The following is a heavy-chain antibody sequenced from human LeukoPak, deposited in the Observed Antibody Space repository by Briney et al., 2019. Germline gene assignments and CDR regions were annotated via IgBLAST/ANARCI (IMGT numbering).Heavy chain of an antibody. CDR2: IWYDGSNE. V-gene: IGHV3-33*08. J-gene: IGHJ4*02. D-gene: IGHD3-22*01. Sequence: GGSLRLSCAASGFTFSSYAMHWVRQAPGKGLEWVAVIWYDGSNENYADSVRGRFTVSRDNSKNTLYLHMNSVRAEDTALCYCARVAMSDSSGYCDYWGQGTLVTVSS. CDR3: ARVAMSDSSGYCDY. CDR1: GFTFSSYA.